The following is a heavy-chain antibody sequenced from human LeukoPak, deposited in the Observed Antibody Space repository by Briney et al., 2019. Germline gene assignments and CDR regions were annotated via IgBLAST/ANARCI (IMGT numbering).Heavy chain of an antibody. Sequence: PGGSLRLSCAASGFTFSRSAMHWVRQAPGKGLEWVAIISYDGGNKYYADSVKGRFTISRDNSKNTLYLQMNSPRAEDTAVYYCAKVTAESLCSGGSCYLYYYYYYMDVWGKGTTVTISS. CDR3: AKVTAESLCSGGSCYLYYYYYYMDV. CDR1: GFTFSRSA. D-gene: IGHD2-15*01. V-gene: IGHV3-30*04. CDR2: ISYDGGNK. J-gene: IGHJ6*03.